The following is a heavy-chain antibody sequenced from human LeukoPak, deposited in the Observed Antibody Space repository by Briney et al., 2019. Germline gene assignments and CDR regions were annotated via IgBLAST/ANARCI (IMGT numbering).Heavy chain of an antibody. CDR2: IYYSGST. V-gene: IGHV4-31*03. CDR1: GGSISSGGYY. D-gene: IGHD6-19*01. CDR3: ARRIAVAGFGFDY. J-gene: IGHJ4*02. Sequence: SQTLSLTCTVSGGSISSGGYYWSWIRQHPGKGLEWIPYIYYSGSTYYNPSLKSRVTISVDTSKNQFSLKLSSVTAADTAVYYCARRIAVAGFGFDYWGQGTLVTVSS.